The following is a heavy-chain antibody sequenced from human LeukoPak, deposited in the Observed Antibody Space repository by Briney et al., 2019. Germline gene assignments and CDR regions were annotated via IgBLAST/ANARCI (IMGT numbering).Heavy chain of an antibody. V-gene: IGHV4-61*01. CDR2: IYYSGSI. Sequence: SETLSLTCTVSGGSISSSSYYWGWIRQPPGKGLEWIGDIYYSGSIKYNPSLKSRVTMSVDTSKNQSSLKLSSVTAADTAIYYCARENPSGYYNRPIDYWGQGTLVTVSS. CDR1: GGSISSSSYY. CDR3: ARENPSGYYNRPIDY. D-gene: IGHD3-22*01. J-gene: IGHJ4*02.